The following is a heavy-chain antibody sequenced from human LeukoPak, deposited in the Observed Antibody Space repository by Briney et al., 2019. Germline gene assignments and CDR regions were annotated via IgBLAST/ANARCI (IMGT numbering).Heavy chain of an antibody. V-gene: IGHV4-34*01. CDR3: ARARGYQLLHNFDY. D-gene: IGHD2-2*01. CDR1: GGSFSGYY. CDR2: INHSGST. J-gene: IGHJ4*02. Sequence: PSETLSLTCAVYGGSFSGYYWSWIRQPPGKGLEWIGEINHSGSTNYNPSLKSRVTISVDTSKNQFSLKLSSVTAADTAVYYCARARGYQLLHNFDYWGQGTLVTVSS.